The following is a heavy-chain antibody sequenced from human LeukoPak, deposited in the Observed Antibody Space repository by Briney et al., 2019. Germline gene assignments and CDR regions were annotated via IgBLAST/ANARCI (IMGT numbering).Heavy chain of an antibody. CDR1: GYTFSNYG. CDR3: ARSAQWELLGPEYFQH. CDR2: ISAYNGNT. J-gene: IGHJ1*01. D-gene: IGHD1-26*01. V-gene: IGHV1-18*01. Sequence: GASVKVSCKTSGYTFSNYGVSWVRQAPGQGLEWMGWISAYNGNTNYAQKLQGRVTMTTDTSTSTAYMELRSLRSDDTAVYYCARSAQWELLGPEYFQHWGQGTLVTVSS.